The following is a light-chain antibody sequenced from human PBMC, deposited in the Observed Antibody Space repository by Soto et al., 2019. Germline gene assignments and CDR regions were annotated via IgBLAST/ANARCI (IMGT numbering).Light chain of an antibody. CDR2: DNN. Sequence: QSVLTQPPSVSAAPGQKVTISCSGSSTNIGNNYASWYQQLPGTAAKLLIYDNNQRPSGIPDRFSGSKSGTPATLGITGLQAGDEADYYCGTWDSSLSAVVFGGGTKLTVL. CDR1: STNIGNNY. CDR3: GTWDSSLSAVV. V-gene: IGLV1-51*01. J-gene: IGLJ2*01.